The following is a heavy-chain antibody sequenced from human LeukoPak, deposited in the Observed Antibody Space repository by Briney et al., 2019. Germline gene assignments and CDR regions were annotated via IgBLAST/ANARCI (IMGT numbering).Heavy chain of an antibody. J-gene: IGHJ2*01. D-gene: IGHD3-16*01. CDR3: ARSLIPGRWYFNL. V-gene: IGHV3-30*04. CDR2: ISTDGSYK. CDR1: GFTFSSFP. Sequence: GGSLRLSCAVSGFTFSSFPFHWVRQAPGKGLEWVAAISTDGSYKYHGDSVKGRFTISRDNPMNTLYLQMNGLRPDDTAVYYCARSLIPGRWYFNLWGRGTLVTVSS.